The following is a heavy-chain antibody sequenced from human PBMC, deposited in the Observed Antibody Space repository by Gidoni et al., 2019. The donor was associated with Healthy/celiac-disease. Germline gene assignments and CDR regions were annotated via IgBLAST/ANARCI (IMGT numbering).Heavy chain of an antibody. Sequence: EVQLVESGGGLVQPGGTLRLSCDASGFTFGSYSMNWVRQAPGKGLEWVSYISSSSSTIYYADSVKGRFTISRDNAKNSLYLQMNSLRDEDTAVYYCAREDSSSSGIDDWGQGTLVTVSS. CDR2: ISSSSSTI. CDR1: GFTFGSYS. CDR3: AREDSSSSGIDD. D-gene: IGHD6-6*01. J-gene: IGHJ4*02. V-gene: IGHV3-48*02.